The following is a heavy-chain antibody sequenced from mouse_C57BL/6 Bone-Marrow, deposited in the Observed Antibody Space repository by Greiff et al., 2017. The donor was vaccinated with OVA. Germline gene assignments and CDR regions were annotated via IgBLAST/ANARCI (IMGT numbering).Heavy chain of an antibody. J-gene: IGHJ3*01. V-gene: IGHV5-6*01. D-gene: IGHD2-1*01. CDR2: ISSGGSYT. CDR3: ARPLYYGNYDAY. CDR1: GFTFSSYG. Sequence: EVKLMESGGDLVKPGGSLKLSCAASGFTFSSYGMSWVRQTPDKRLEWVATISSGGSYTYYPDSVKGRFTISRDNAKNTLYLQMSSLKSEDTAMYYCARPLYYGNYDAYWGQGTLVTVSA.